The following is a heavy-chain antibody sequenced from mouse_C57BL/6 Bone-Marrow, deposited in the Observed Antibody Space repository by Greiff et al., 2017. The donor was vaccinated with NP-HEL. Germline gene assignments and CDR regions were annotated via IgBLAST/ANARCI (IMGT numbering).Heavy chain of an antibody. CDR1: GYTFTSYW. CDR2: IDPNSGGT. D-gene: IGHD1-1*01. Sequence: QVQLQQPGADLVKPGASVKLSCKASGYTFTSYWMHWVKQRPGRGLEWIGRIDPNSGGTKFNEKFKTKATLTVDKPSSTAYMQLSSLTSEDSAVYYGARYYYGSRGGYFDVWGTGTTVTGTS. CDR3: ARYYYGSRGGYFDV. J-gene: IGHJ1*03. V-gene: IGHV1-72*01.